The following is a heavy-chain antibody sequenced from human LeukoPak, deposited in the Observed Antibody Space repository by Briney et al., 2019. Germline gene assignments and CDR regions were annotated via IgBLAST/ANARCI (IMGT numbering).Heavy chain of an antibody. CDR2: IYSGGTT. CDR1: GFTVSTNC. CDR3: ARVDTVMAYYFDL. V-gene: IGHV3-53*04. J-gene: IGHJ4*02. Sequence: GGSLRLSCAASGFTVSTNCMAWVRQAPGKGLEWVSTIYSGGTTYYADSVMGRFTISRHNSRNTLYLQMNSLRAEDTAVYYCARVDTVMAYYFDLWGQGTLATVSS. D-gene: IGHD5-18*01.